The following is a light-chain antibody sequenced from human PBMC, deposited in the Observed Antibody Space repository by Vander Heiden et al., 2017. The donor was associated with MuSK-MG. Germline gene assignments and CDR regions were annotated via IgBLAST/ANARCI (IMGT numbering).Light chain of an antibody. CDR1: SSDVGGYNY. J-gene: IGLJ1*01. Sequence: QSALTQPASVSGSPGQSITLSCTGTSSDVGGYNYVSWYQQHPGKAPKLMIYDVSKRPSGVSNRFSGSKSGNTASLTISGLQAEDEADYYCSSYTSSSTDVFGTGTKVTV. CDR3: SSYTSSSTDV. V-gene: IGLV2-14*03. CDR2: DVS.